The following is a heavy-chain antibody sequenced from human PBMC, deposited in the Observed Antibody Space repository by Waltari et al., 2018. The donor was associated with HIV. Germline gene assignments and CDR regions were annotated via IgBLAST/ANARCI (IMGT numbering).Heavy chain of an antibody. CDR3: ARGEQVDYYFDY. CDR1: GYIFTSDG. CDR2: ISAYNGNT. V-gene: IGHV1-18*01. Sequence: QVQLVQSGAEVKKPGASVKVSCRTSGYIFTSDGIGWVRQGPGQGLEWMGWISAYNGNTHYAQTFQGRVTMTRDTSTSTAYMELRSLASDDTAVYFWARGEQVDYYFDYWGQGTLVTVSS. J-gene: IGHJ4*02. D-gene: IGHD1-26*01.